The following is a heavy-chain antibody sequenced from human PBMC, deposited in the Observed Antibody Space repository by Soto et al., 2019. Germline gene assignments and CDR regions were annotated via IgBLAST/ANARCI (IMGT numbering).Heavy chain of an antibody. D-gene: IGHD3-22*01. CDR3: ARSSRYYYMDSHFDY. CDR2: INPNSGGT. J-gene: IGHJ4*02. Sequence: GASVKVSCKASGYTFTGYYMRWVRQAPGQGLEWMGWINPNSGGTNYAQKFQGWVTMTRDTSISTAYMELSRLRSDDTAVYYCARSSRYYYMDSHFDYWGQGTLVTVSS. CDR1: GYTFTGYY. V-gene: IGHV1-2*04.